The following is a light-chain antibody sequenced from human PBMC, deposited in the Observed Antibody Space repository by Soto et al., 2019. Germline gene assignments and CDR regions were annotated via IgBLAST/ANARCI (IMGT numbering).Light chain of an antibody. CDR2: GNS. V-gene: IGLV1-40*01. CDR1: SSNIGAGYD. Sequence: QSVLTQPPSVSGAPGQRVTISCTGSSSNIGAGYDVHWYHQLPGTAPKLLIYGNSNRPSGVPDRFSGSKSGTPASLAITGLQAEDEADYYCQSYDSSLSGYVFGTGTKVTVL. J-gene: IGLJ1*01. CDR3: QSYDSSLSGYV.